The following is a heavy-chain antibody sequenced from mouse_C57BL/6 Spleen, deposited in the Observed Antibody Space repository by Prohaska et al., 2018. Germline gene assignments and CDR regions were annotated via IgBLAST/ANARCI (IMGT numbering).Heavy chain of an antibody. CDR3: ARATVVGTYY. V-gene: IGHV14-3*01. D-gene: IGHD1-1*01. J-gene: IGHJ2*01. CDR1: GFNIHHTY. Sequence: EAQLPQSVAELVRPGASVPLSCTASGFNIHHTYLHWVKQIPEHGLEWIGRIDPANGNTKYAPKFQGKATITADTSSNTDYLQLSSLTSEDTAIYYCARATVVGTYYWGQGTTLTVSS. CDR2: IDPANGNT.